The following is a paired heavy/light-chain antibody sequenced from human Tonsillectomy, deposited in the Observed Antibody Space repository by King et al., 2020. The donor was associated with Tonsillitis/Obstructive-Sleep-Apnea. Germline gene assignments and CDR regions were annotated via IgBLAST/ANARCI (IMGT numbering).Heavy chain of an antibody. CDR2: INTGSGHT. V-gene: IGHV1-3*04. CDR3: ARDAKDVWSGFYGYYFDY. CDR1: GYNFPSYA. Sequence: ASGYNFPSYAIHWVRQAPGERLEWMGWINTGSGHTKYSEKFQGRVTFTRDTSASTVYMELSRLRSEDTAVYSCARDAKDVWSGFYGYYFDYWGQGTLVTVSS. J-gene: IGHJ4*02. D-gene: IGHD3-3*01.
Light chain of an antibody. CDR3: QQYGRSPWT. CDR2: RAS. Sequence: EIVLTQSPGTLSLSLGERATLSCRASQSVSSSYLAWYQQKPGQAPRLLIYRASSRATDIPDRFSGSGSGTDFTLTISRLEAEDFAVYYCQQYGRSPWTFGRGTKVEIK. CDR1: QSVSSSY. V-gene: IGKV3-20*01. J-gene: IGKJ1*01.